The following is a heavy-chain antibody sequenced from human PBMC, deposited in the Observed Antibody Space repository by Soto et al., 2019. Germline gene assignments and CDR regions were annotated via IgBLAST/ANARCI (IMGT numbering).Heavy chain of an antibody. CDR1: GFSISSGYF. CDR3: ARDSSGYYWFDP. V-gene: IGHV4-38-2*02. CDR2: IYHSGTT. D-gene: IGHD3-22*01. Sequence: PSETLSLTCAVYGFSISSGYFWGWIRQPPGKGPEGLGSIYHSGTTYYNPSVKGRVTISVDTSKNQFSLKMSSVTAADTAVYYCARDSSGYYWFDPWGQGTLVTVSS. J-gene: IGHJ5*02.